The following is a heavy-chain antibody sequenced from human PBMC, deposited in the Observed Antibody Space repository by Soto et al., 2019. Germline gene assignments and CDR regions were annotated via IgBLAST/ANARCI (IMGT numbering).Heavy chain of an antibody. V-gene: IGHV1-2*02. CDR1: GYTFTGYY. D-gene: IGHD6-19*01. CDR2: INPNSGGT. CDR3: ARASLTVAGSLDY. Sequence: QVQLVQSGAEVKKPGASVKVSCKASGYTFTGYYMHWVRQAPGQGLEWMGWINPNSGGTNYAQKFQGRVTMTRDTSISTAHMELSRLTSDDTAVCYCARASLTVAGSLDYWSQGTLVTVSS. J-gene: IGHJ4*02.